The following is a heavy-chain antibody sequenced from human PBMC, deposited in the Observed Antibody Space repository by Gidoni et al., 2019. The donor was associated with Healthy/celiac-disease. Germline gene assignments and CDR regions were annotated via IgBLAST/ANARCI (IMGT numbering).Heavy chain of an antibody. CDR2: IYYSGRT. Sequence: LEWIGSIYYSGRTYYNPSLKSRVTISVDTSKNQFSLKLSSVTAADTAVYYCASLVRGARSDGMDVWGQGTTVTVSS. CDR3: ASLVRGARSDGMDV. V-gene: IGHV4-39*01. J-gene: IGHJ6*02. D-gene: IGHD6-13*01.